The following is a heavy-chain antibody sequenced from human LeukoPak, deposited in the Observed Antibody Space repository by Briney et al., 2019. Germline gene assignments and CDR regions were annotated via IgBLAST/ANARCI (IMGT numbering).Heavy chain of an antibody. CDR3: ARGGHYDMWSSDFDY. CDR1: GGSISSSSYY. J-gene: IGHJ4*02. CDR2: IFYSGAT. V-gene: IGHV4-39*07. D-gene: IGHD3-3*01. Sequence: SETLSLTCTVSGGSISSSSYYWGWIRQPPGKGLEWIGSIFYSGATYSNPSLRSRVTLSIDTSKNQFSLKVTSVTAADTAVYYCARGGHYDMWSSDFDYWGQGTLVSVSS.